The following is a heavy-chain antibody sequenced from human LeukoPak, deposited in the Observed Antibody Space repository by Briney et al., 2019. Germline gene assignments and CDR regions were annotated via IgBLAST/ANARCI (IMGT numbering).Heavy chain of an antibody. V-gene: IGHV3-23*01. J-gene: IGHJ4*02. CDR2: ISGSGGSS. Sequence: PGGSLRLSCAASGFTFSNYAMSWVRQAPGKGLECVSGISGSGGSSYYADSVKGRFTISRDNSKNTVYLQMNSLRAEDTAVYYCAKDRSCINDVCHGGFDYWGQGTLVTVSS. D-gene: IGHD2-8*01. CDR3: AKDRSCINDVCHGGFDY. CDR1: GFTFSNYA.